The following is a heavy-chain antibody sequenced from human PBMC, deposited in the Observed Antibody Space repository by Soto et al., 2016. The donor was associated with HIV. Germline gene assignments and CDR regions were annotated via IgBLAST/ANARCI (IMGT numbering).Heavy chain of an antibody. V-gene: IGHV4-34*01. J-gene: IGHJ6*02. CDR1: GGSFSTYY. CDR2: INHSGST. Sequence: QVWLEQWGAGLLKSSETLSLTCAVYGGSFSTYYWSWIRQPPGKGLEWIGEINHSGSTNYNPSLKSRVAISIDRSKNQFSLKLNSVTAADTAEYYCARVYGWSLTASYNHYGMDSGAKGXSHRRL. D-gene: IGHD2-8*02. CDR3: ARVYGWSLTASYNHYGMDS.